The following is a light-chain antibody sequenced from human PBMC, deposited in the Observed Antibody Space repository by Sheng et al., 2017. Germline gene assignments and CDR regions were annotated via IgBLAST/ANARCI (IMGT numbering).Light chain of an antibody. V-gene: IGKV3-15*01. Sequence: EILMTQSPGTLSVSPGDRATLSCRASQSISSNLAWYQQRAGQAPRLLIYGASTRATGIPARFSGSGSGTEFTLTISSLQSEDFAVYYCQQRSNWPPITFGQGTRLEIK. J-gene: IGKJ5*01. CDR2: GAS. CDR3: QQRSNWPPIT. CDR1: QSISSN.